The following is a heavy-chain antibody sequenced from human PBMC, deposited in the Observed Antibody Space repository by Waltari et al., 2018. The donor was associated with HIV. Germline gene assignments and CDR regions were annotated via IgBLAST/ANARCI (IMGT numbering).Heavy chain of an antibody. J-gene: IGHJ4*02. CDR1: GGSISSGSYS. V-gene: IGHV4-61*02. D-gene: IGHD1-26*01. CDR2: IYTSGST. Sequence: QVQLQESGPGLVKPSQTLSLTCTVSGGSISSGSYSWNWIRQPAGKGLEWIGRIYTSGSTNYNPSLKSRVTISVDTSKNQFSLKLSSLTAADTAVYYCARQTTPPTTLIDYWGQGTLVTVSS. CDR3: ARQTTPPTTLIDY.